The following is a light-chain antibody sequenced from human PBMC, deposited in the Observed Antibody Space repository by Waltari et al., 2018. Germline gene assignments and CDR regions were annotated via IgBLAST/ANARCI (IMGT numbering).Light chain of an antibody. J-gene: IGLJ2*01. CDR1: SGHSSYA. V-gene: IGLV4-69*02. CDR2: VNSDGSH. Sequence: QVLLTQSPSASASLGASVKLTCTLSSGHSSYAIPWHQQQPEKGPRYLMKVNSDGSHSKGDVIPDRFSGSSSGTERYLTISRLQSDDEADYYCQTWDTGTVVFGGGTKLTVL. CDR3: QTWDTGTVV.